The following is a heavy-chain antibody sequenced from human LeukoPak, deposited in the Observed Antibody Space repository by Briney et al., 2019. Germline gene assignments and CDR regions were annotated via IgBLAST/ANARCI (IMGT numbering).Heavy chain of an antibody. CDR1: GFTVSSNY. J-gene: IGHJ6*03. V-gene: IGHV3-53*01. Sequence: GGSLRLSCAASGFTVSSNYMSWVRQAPGKGLGWVSLFYSGGSIYYADSVKGRFTISRDSSKNTLYLQMNGLRAEDTAVYYCARVPAKDYFYYMDVWGNGTTVTVSS. CDR2: FYSGGSI. CDR3: ARVPAKDYFYYMDV.